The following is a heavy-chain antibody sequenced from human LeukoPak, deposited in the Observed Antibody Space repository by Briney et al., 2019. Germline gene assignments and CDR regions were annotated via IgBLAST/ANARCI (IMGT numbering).Heavy chain of an antibody. Sequence: PGGSLRLSCAASGLTFSSCAMSWVRQAPGRGLEWVSAISGSGGSTYYADSVKGRFTISRDNSKNTLYLQMNSLRAEDTAVYYCAKARFLDFDYWGQGTLVTVCS. J-gene: IGHJ4*02. CDR2: ISGSGGST. D-gene: IGHD3-3*01. CDR3: AKARFLDFDY. V-gene: IGHV3-23*01. CDR1: GLTFSSCA.